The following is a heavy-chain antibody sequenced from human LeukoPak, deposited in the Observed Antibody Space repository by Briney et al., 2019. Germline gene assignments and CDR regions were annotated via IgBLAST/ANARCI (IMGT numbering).Heavy chain of an antibody. Sequence: QPSETLSLTCTASGGSISSYYWSWIRQPAGKGLEWIGRIYTSGSTNYNPSLKSRVTMSVDTSKNQFSLKLSSVTAADTAVYYCARDQNYYYDSSAFDYWGQGTLVTVSS. CDR1: GGSISSYY. CDR2: IYTSGST. J-gene: IGHJ4*02. CDR3: ARDQNYYYDSSAFDY. V-gene: IGHV4-4*07. D-gene: IGHD3-22*01.